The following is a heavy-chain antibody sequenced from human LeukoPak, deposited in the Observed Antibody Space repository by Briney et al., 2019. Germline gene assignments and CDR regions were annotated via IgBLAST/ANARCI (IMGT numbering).Heavy chain of an antibody. J-gene: IGHJ4*02. D-gene: IGHD3-22*01. CDR1: GFTFSSYS. V-gene: IGHV3-21*01. CDR3: ARALPRNYYDSSGYPDY. Sequence: GVLRLSCAASGFTFSSYSMNWVRQAPGKGLEWVSSISSSSSYIYYADSVKGRFTISRDNAKNSLYLQMNSLRAEDTAVYYCARALPRNYYDSSGYPDYWGQGTLVTVSS. CDR2: ISSSSSYI.